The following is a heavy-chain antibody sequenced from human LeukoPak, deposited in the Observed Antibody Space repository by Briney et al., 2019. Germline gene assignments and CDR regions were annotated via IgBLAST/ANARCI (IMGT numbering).Heavy chain of an antibody. Sequence: PSETLSLTCTVSGGSISSSSYYWSWIRQPPGKGLEWIGEINHSGSTNYNPSLKSRVTISVDTSKNQFSLKLSSVTAADTAVYYCARDRHMITFGGVVPFDYWGQGTLVTVSS. CDR2: INHSGST. CDR1: GGSISSSSYY. J-gene: IGHJ4*02. D-gene: IGHD3-16*01. CDR3: ARDRHMITFGGVVPFDY. V-gene: IGHV4-39*07.